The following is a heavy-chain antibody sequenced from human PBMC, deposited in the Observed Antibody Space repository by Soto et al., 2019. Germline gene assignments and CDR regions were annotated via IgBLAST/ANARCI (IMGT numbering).Heavy chain of an antibody. CDR3: AREVTILGYGMDV. J-gene: IGHJ6*02. Sequence: GGSLRLSCAASGFTFSSYDMHWVRQATGKGLEWGSAIGTAGDTYYPSSVKGRFTISREKAKNSLYLQMNSLRAEDTAVYYCAREVTILGYGMDVWGQGTTVTVSS. D-gene: IGHD3-3*01. CDR1: GFTFSSYD. CDR2: IGTAGDT. V-gene: IGHV3-13*01.